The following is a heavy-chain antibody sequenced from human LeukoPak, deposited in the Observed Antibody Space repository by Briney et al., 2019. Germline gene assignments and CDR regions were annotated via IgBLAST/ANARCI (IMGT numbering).Heavy chain of an antibody. CDR3: AREVPYGDYQDGEGFDP. CDR2: ISFDGSNI. D-gene: IGHD4-17*01. Sequence: GGSLRLSCAASGFIFSNYAMHWVRQAPGKGLDWVAVISFDGSNIYYADSAKGRFTISRDNSKNTLYLQMNSLRAEDAALYYCAREVPYGDYQDGEGFDPWGQGTLVTVSS. CDR1: GFIFSNYA. J-gene: IGHJ5*02. V-gene: IGHV3-30*04.